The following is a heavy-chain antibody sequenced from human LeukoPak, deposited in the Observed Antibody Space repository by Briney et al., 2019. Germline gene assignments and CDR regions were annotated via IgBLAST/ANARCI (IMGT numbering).Heavy chain of an antibody. CDR1: GFTFSSYS. CDR3: ARDRVSDYDSSGYYYEISY. J-gene: IGHJ4*02. D-gene: IGHD3-22*01. V-gene: IGHV3-48*04. CDR2: ISSSSSTI. Sequence: PGGSLRLSCAASGFTFSSYSMNWVRQAPGKGLEWVSYISSSSSTIYYADSVKGRFTISRDNAKNSLYLQMNSLRAEDTAVYYCARDRVSDYDSSGYYYEISYWGQGTLVTVSS.